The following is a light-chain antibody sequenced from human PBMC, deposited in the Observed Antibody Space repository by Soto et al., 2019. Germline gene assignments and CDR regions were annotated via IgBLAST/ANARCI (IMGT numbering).Light chain of an antibody. CDR2: EVS. J-gene: IGLJ1*01. CDR3: SSYTSSSTYV. V-gene: IGLV2-14*01. CDR1: SSDVGGYNY. Sequence: QSALTQPASVSGSPGQSITISCTGTSSDVGGYNYVSWYQQHPGKAPKLMIYEVSNRPSGVSNRFSGSKSDNTASLTISGLQAEVEADYYCSSYTSSSTYVFGTGTKLTVL.